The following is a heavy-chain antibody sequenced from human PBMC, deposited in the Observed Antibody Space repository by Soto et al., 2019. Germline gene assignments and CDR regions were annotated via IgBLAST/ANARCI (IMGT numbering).Heavy chain of an antibody. Sequence: PGGSLRLSCAASGFTFSSYAMSWVRQAPGKGLEFFSGISGSGVITYYAYSVKGRFTISRDNSKNTLYLRMNSLRAEDTAVYYCAKDKYDSSAYYYGWGSFDYLGKGTLVTVSS. CDR1: GFTFSSYA. V-gene: IGHV3-23*01. D-gene: IGHD3-22*01. CDR2: ISGSGVIT. CDR3: AKDKYDSSAYYYGWGSFDY. J-gene: IGHJ4*02.